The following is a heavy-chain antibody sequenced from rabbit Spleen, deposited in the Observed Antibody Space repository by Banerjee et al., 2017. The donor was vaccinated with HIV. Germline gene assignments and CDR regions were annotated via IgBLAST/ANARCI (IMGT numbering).Heavy chain of an antibody. J-gene: IGHJ4*01. CDR2: IYSGSSGDT. CDR3: ARDAGLSGVYAYYLNL. CDR1: GFSFSGSYY. V-gene: IGHV1S40*01. D-gene: IGHD4-2*01. Sequence: QSLEESGGDLVKPGASLILTCTASGFSFSGSYYMCWVRQAPGKGLEWIACIYSGSSGDTYYASWAKGRITISRTSSTTVTLQVASLTAADTATYFCARDAGLSGVYAYYLNLWGQGTLVTVS.